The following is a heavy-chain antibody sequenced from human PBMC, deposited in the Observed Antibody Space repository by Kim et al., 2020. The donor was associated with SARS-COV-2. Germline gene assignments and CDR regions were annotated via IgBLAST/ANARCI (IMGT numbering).Heavy chain of an antibody. CDR1: GYSISSGYY. CDR3: ARDSGVQLWLVVGNWFDP. CDR2: IYHSGST. V-gene: IGHV4-38-2*02. D-gene: IGHD5-18*01. Sequence: SETLSLTCTVSGYSISSGYYWGWIRQPPGKGLEWIGSIYHSGSTYYNPSLKSRVTISVDTSKNQFSLKLSSVTAADTAVYYCARDSGVQLWLVVGNWFDP. J-gene: IGHJ5*02.